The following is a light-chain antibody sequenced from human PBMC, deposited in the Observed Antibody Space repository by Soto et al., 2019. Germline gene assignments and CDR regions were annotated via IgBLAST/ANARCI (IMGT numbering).Light chain of an antibody. V-gene: IGKV1-39*01. CDR1: QGITNF. Sequence: DIKMTQSPSSLSASGEDSVTISCRPSQGITNFLNWYQVKPGRAPRLLIYATSILQSGVPPRFSGSGSGTDFTLTINSLQPEDFATYFCQQGYSRPLTFGQGTKIEI. CDR3: QQGYSRPLT. J-gene: IGKJ1*01. CDR2: ATS.